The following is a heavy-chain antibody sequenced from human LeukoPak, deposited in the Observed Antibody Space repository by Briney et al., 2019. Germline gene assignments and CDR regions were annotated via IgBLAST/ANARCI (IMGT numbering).Heavy chain of an antibody. CDR2: IYHSGST. Sequence: SQTLSLTCTVSGGSISSGGYYWSWIRQPPGKGLEWIGYIYHSGSTYYNPSLKSRVTISVDRSKNQFSLKLSSVTAADTAVYYCARDQGDYSNPSDYWGQGTLVTVSS. D-gene: IGHD4-11*01. CDR1: GGSISSGGYY. V-gene: IGHV4-30-2*01. CDR3: ARDQGDYSNPSDY. J-gene: IGHJ4*02.